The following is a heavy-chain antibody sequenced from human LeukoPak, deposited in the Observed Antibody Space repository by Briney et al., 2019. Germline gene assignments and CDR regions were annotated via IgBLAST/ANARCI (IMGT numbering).Heavy chain of an antibody. Sequence: ASVTVSFKASGYTFTSYGISWVRQAPGQGLEWMGWISAYNGNTNYAQKLQGRVTMTTDTSTSTAYMELRSLRSDDTAVYYCARSTAERWFDPWGQGTLVTVSS. V-gene: IGHV1-18*01. J-gene: IGHJ5*02. D-gene: IGHD5/OR15-5a*01. CDR3: ARSTAERWFDP. CDR2: ISAYNGNT. CDR1: GYTFTSYG.